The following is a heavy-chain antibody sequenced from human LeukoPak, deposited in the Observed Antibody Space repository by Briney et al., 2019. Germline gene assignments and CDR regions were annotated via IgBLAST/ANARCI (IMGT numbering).Heavy chain of an antibody. CDR1: GYTFTNLD. D-gene: IGHD3-3*01. CDR3: ARELNYDSHYYYYGMDV. Sequence: ASVKVSCKTSGYTFTNLDINWLRQAPGQGLEWMGIINPSGGSTSYAQKFQGRVTMTRDTSTSTVYMELSSLRSEDTAVYYCARELNYDSHYYYYGMDVWGQGTTVTVSS. J-gene: IGHJ6*02. CDR2: INPSGGST. V-gene: IGHV1-46*01.